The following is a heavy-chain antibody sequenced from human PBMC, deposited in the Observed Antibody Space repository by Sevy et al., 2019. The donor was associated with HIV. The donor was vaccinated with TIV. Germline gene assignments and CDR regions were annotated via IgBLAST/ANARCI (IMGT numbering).Heavy chain of an antibody. J-gene: IGHJ6*02. V-gene: IGHV3-30*18. CDR1: GFSFSYYG. D-gene: IGHD1-26*01. CDR2: ISHDGIND. Sequence: GGSLRLSCTGSGFSFSYYGIHWVRQAPGKGLDWVALISHDGINDYNEDSVKGRFTISRDNSENTVYLEMNSLRNEDTAIYFCANAYSGSYSHSYLYALDVWGQGTTVTVSS. CDR3: ANAYSGSYSHSYLYALDV.